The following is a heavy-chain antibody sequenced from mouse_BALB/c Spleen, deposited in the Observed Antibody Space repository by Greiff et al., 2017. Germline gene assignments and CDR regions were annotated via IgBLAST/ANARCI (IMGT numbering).Heavy chain of an antibody. V-gene: IGHV1-9*01. CDR1: GYTFSSYW. J-gene: IGHJ1*01. CDR2: ILPGSGST. Sequence: VQLVESGAELMKPGASVKISCKATGYTFSSYWIEWVKQRPGHGLEWIGEILPGSGSTNYNEKFKGKATFTADTSSNTAYMQLSSLTSEDSAVYYCARGPYGSRGGYFDVWGAGTTVTVSS. D-gene: IGHD1-1*01. CDR3: ARGPYGSRGGYFDV.